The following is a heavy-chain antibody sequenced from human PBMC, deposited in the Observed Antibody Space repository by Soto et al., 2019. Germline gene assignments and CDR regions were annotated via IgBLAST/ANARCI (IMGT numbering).Heavy chain of an antibody. Sequence: ASVKVSCKASGATFMNSAITWVRQAPGQGPEWVGMIIPIFGSTNSAPKFRGRVTFTADTSTSTAFMELTAADTAVYYCARVQGVLHPTYFDYWGQGTLVTVSS. V-gene: IGHV1-69*06. D-gene: IGHD1-1*01. J-gene: IGHJ4*02. CDR3: ARVQGVLHPTYFDY. CDR1: GATFMNSA. CDR2: IIPIFGST.